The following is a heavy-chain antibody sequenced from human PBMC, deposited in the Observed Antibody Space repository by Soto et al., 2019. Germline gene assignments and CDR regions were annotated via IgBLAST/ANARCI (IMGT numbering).Heavy chain of an antibody. Sequence: QVQLVESGGGVVQPGRSLRLSCAASGFTFSSYAMHWVRQAPGKGLEWVAVISYDGSNKYYADSVKGRFTISRDNSKNMLYLQMNSLRAEDTAVYYCAREDRAWGYYYGMDVWGQGTTVTVSS. CDR2: ISYDGSNK. V-gene: IGHV3-30-3*01. D-gene: IGHD7-27*01. CDR3: AREDRAWGYYYGMDV. J-gene: IGHJ6*02. CDR1: GFTFSSYA.